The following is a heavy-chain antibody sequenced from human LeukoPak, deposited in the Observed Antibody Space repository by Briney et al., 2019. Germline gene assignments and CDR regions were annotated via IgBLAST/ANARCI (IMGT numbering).Heavy chain of an antibody. J-gene: IGHJ4*02. V-gene: IGHV4-59*08. CDR1: GGSICTYY. Sequence: PSETLSLTCTVSGGSICTYYWSWIRQPPGKGLEWIGYIDYSGSTAYNPSLNGRVAVSLDTSKNQFSLKLRSVTAADTAVYCCARLNGGNWGPGIMVTVSS. D-gene: IGHD4-23*01. CDR3: ARLNGGN. CDR2: IDYSGST.